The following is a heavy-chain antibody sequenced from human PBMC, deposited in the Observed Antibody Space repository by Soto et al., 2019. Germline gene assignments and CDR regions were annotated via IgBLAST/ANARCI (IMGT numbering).Heavy chain of an antibody. CDR1: GYTFTSYG. CDR2: ISAYNGNT. Sequence: GASVKVSCKASGYTFTSYGISWVRQAPGQGLEWMGWISAYNGNTNYAQKLQGRVTMTTDTSTSTAYMELRSLRSDDTAVYYCAGDGYCSSTSCYHYYYYGMDVWGQGTTVTVSS. J-gene: IGHJ6*02. CDR3: AGDGYCSSTSCYHYYYYGMDV. V-gene: IGHV1-18*04. D-gene: IGHD2-2*01.